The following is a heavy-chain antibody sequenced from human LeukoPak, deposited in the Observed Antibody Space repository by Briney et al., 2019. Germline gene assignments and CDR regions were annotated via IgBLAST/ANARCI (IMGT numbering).Heavy chain of an antibody. CDR2: ISYDGSNK. CDR1: GFTFSSYS. V-gene: IGHV3-30*03. D-gene: IGHD3-22*01. J-gene: IGHJ4*02. CDR3: ARSYDSSGPFDY. Sequence: GGSLRLSCAASGFTFSSYSMNWVRQAPGKGLEWVAVISYDGSNKYYADSVKGRFTISRDNSKNTLYLQMNSLRAEDTAVYYCARSYDSSGPFDYWGQGTLVTVSS.